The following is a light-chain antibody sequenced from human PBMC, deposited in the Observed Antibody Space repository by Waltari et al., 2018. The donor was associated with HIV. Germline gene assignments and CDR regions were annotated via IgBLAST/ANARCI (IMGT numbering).Light chain of an antibody. CDR1: SSNIGSKY. CDR2: RNN. V-gene: IGLV1-47*01. CDR3: AAWDDSLSGRV. Sequence: QSVLTQPPSASGTPGQRVTISCSGSSSNIGSKYVHWYQHFPGTTPQLLIYRNNQRPAGLPDRCSGSQSGTSAALAIRWLQCEDEADYYCAAWDDSLSGRVFGGGTKLTVL. J-gene: IGLJ3*02.